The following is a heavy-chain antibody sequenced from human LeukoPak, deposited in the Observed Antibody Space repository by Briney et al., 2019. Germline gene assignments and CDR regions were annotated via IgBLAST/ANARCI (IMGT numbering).Heavy chain of an antibody. Sequence: ASVKVSCKASGYTFTGYYMHWVRQAPGQGXEWMGWINPNSGGTNYAQKLQGRVTMTTDTSTSTAYMELRSLRSDDTAVYYCAREGSSWPPGFDYWGQGTLVTVSS. CDR2: INPNSGGT. J-gene: IGHJ4*02. V-gene: IGHV1-2*02. CDR3: AREGSSWPPGFDY. D-gene: IGHD6-13*01. CDR1: GYTFTGYY.